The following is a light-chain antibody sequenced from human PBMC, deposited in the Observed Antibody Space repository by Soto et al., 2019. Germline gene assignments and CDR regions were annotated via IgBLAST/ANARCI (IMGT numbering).Light chain of an antibody. V-gene: IGLV3-21*04. CDR2: YDS. CDR1: NIGIKS. Sequence: SYELTQPPSVSVAPGKTARITCGGNNIGIKSGHWYQQKPGQAPVLVIYYDSDRPSGIPERFSGSNSGNTATLTISRVEAGDEADYYCQVWDSSRDHAVFGGGTQLTVL. CDR3: QVWDSSRDHAV. J-gene: IGLJ7*01.